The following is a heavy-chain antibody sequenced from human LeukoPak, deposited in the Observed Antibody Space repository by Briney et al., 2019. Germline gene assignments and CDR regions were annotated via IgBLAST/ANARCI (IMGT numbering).Heavy chain of an antibody. CDR3: ARDDPTYIPMTGPEDY. J-gene: IGHJ4*02. CDR2: ISGSGGST. Sequence: PGGSLRLSCAASGFTFSSYAMSWVRQAPGKGLEWVSVISGSGGSTYYGDSVKGRFTISRDNSKNTLYLQMNSLRAEDTAIYFCARDDPTYIPMTGPEDYWGQGTLVTVSS. CDR1: GFTFSSYA. V-gene: IGHV3-23*01. D-gene: IGHD3-9*01.